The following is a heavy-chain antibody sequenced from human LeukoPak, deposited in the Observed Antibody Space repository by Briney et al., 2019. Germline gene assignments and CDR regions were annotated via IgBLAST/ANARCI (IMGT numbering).Heavy chain of an antibody. D-gene: IGHD2-21*02. CDR3: TRGLRANCGDNCFHEYFQH. CDR1: GFNFGDYA. V-gene: IGHV3-49*04. Sequence: PGGSLRLSCRTSGFNFGDYAMSWVREAPGRGPEWVGFIRGKTTRGNRYGGTTEYAASVKGRFIISRDDSKSVAYLQMNSLQTEDTAMYYCTRGLRANCGDNCFHEYFQHWGQGTLVTVSS. CDR2: IRGKTTRGNRYGGTT. J-gene: IGHJ1*01.